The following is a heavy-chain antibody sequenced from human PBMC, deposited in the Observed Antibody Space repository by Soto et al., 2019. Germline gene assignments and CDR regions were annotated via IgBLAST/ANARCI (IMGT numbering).Heavy chain of an antibody. CDR3: ARCEYNSSNWFDX. Sequence: ASLKVSCNASGYTFTSYGISWVRQAPGQGLEWMGWISAYNGNTNYAQKLQGRVTMTTDTSTSTAYMELRSLRSYDTAVYYCARCEYNSSNWFDXWGQGTLVTVSX. CDR1: GYTFTSYG. J-gene: IGHJ5*02. CDR2: ISAYNGNT. D-gene: IGHD6-6*01. V-gene: IGHV1-18*04.